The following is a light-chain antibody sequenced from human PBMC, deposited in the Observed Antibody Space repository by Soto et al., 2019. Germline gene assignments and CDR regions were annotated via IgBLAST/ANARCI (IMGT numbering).Light chain of an antibody. V-gene: IGKV1-5*03. CDR3: QQYNSYSQFT. CDR2: KAS. CDR1: QSIKNW. J-gene: IGKJ3*01. Sequence: DIQMTQSPSTLSASVGDRVTITCRASQSIKNWLAWYQQKPGEAPKLLIYKASTLGSGVPSRFSGSGSGTESTLTISCLQPDDVATYHCQQYNSYSQFTFGPGTKVDTK.